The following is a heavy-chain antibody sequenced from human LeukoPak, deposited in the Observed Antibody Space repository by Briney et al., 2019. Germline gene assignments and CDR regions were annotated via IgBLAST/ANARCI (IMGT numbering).Heavy chain of an antibody. Sequence: SVKVSCKASGGTFSSYAISWVRQAPGQGLEWMGGIIPIFGTANYAQKFQGRVTITTDESTSTAYMELSSLRSEDTAVYYCTYSSSCWFDPWGQGTLVTVSS. J-gene: IGHJ5*02. CDR2: IIPIFGTA. V-gene: IGHV1-69*05. D-gene: IGHD6-6*01. CDR1: GGTFSSYA. CDR3: TYSSSCWFDP.